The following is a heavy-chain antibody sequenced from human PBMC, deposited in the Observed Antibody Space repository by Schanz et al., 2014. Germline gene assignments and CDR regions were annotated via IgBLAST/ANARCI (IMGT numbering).Heavy chain of an antibody. V-gene: IGHV3-23*01. J-gene: IGHJ4*02. CDR1: GLTFSIYG. CDR3: AREYSSYGTVYY. D-gene: IGHD5-12*01. Sequence: EAQLLESGGGLVQPGGSLRLSCAASGLTFSIYGMSWVRQAPGKGLEWVSRMIGSGSSVFYADSVKGRFTISRDNSKNTLYLQMKSLRVEDTAVYYCAREYSSYGTVYYWGQGTLVTVSS. CDR2: MIGSGSSV.